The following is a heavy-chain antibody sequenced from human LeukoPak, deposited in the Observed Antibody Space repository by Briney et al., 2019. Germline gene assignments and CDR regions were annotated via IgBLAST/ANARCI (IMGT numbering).Heavy chain of an antibody. CDR1: GYIFTGYY. D-gene: IGHD3-10*01. Sequence: ASVKVSCKASGYIFTGYYMHWVRQAPGQGLEWMGWINPNSGGTNYAQKFQGRVTMTRDTSISTAYMELSRLRSDDTAVYYCARYYYGSGRIDYWDQGALVTVSS. J-gene: IGHJ4*02. V-gene: IGHV1-2*02. CDR2: INPNSGGT. CDR3: ARYYYGSGRIDY.